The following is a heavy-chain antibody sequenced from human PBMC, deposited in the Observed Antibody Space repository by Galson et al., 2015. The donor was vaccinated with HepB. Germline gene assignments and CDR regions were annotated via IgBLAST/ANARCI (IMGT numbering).Heavy chain of an antibody. CDR3: ARDPSGRRAYYNYGMDV. J-gene: IGHJ6*02. Sequence: SLRLSCAASGFTFDDYGMHWVRQAPGKGLEWVAVIWYDGSNEYYADSVKGRSTISRDNSKNTLYLQIYSLRVEDTAVYFCARDPSGRRAYYNYGMDVWGQGTTVTVSS. CDR1: GFTFDDYG. V-gene: IGHV3-33*01. D-gene: IGHD2-15*01. CDR2: IWYDGSNE.